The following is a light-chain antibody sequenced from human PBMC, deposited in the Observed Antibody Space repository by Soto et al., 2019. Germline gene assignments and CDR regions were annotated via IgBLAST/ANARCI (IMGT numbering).Light chain of an antibody. Sequence: QSALTQPASVSGSPGQSITISCTGTSGDVDAFDYVSWYQQHPGKAPKLMIFEVSDRPSGVSDRFSGSKSGSTASLTISGLQAEDEADYFCTSFTSSSTKVFGTGTKGTVL. CDR3: TSFTSSSTKV. J-gene: IGLJ1*01. CDR2: EVS. V-gene: IGLV2-14*01. CDR1: SGDVDAFDY.